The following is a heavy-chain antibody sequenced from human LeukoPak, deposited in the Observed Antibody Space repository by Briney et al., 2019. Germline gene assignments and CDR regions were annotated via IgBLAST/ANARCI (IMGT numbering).Heavy chain of an antibody. CDR2: INSDGSST. V-gene: IGHV3-74*01. Sequence: PGGSLRLSCAASGFTFSSYWMHWVRQAPGKGLVWVSRINSDGSSTSYADSVKGRFTISRDNAKNTLYLQMNSLRAEDTAVYYCARVPLTYSNYEYYFDYWGQGTLVTVSS. CDR3: ARVPLTYSNYEYYFDY. J-gene: IGHJ4*02. D-gene: IGHD4-11*01. CDR1: GFTFSSYW.